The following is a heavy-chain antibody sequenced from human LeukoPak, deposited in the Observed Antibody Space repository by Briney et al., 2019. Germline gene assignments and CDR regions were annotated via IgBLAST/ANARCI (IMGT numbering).Heavy chain of an antibody. J-gene: IGHJ1*01. CDR1: GFPFSSYT. Sequence: GGSLRLSCAASGFPFSSYTMNWVRQAPGKGLEWVSVFYSGGSTRYADSVKGRFTISRDNSKNTLYLQLNSLRAEDTAVYFCASSSWSSEYFHYWGQGTLVTVSS. V-gene: IGHV3-66*01. CDR2: FYSGGST. D-gene: IGHD6-13*01. CDR3: ASSSWSSEYFHY.